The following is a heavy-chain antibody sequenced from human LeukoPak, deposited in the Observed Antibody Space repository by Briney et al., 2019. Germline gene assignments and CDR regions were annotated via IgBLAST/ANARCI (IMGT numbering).Heavy chain of an antibody. D-gene: IGHD1-14*01. J-gene: IGHJ4*02. CDR2: IGPTGTDR. Sequence: PGGSLRLSCAASGFTFSSCGFNWVRQAPGKGLEWVPSIGPTGTDRYYADSVRGRFTISRDNAKNSMYLQMDSLRDEDTAVYYCATETIGRHYDYWGQGTLLTVSS. CDR1: GFTFSSCG. CDR3: ATETIGRHYDY. V-gene: IGHV3-21*01.